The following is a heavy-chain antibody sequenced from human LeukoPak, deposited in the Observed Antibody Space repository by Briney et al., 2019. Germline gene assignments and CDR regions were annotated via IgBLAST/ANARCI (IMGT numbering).Heavy chain of an antibody. Sequence: GGSLRLSCAASGFTVSSNYMSWVRQAPGKGLEWVSVIYSGGSTYYADSVKGRFTISRDNSKNTLYLQMNSLRAEDTAVYYCAKDQATDGYCSGGSCYPYGYWGQGTLVTVSS. J-gene: IGHJ4*02. V-gene: IGHV3-53*01. CDR3: AKDQATDGYCSGGSCYPYGY. CDR1: GFTVSSNY. CDR2: IYSGGST. D-gene: IGHD2-15*01.